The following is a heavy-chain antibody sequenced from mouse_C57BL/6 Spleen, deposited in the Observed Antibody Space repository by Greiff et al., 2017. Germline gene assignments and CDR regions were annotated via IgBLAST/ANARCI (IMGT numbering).Heavy chain of an antibody. V-gene: IGHV1-69*01. J-gene: IGHJ1*03. D-gene: IGHD2-1*01. CDR2: IDPSDSYT. CDR3: AIYRGYFDV. CDR1: GYTFTSYW. Sequence: QVQLQQPGAELVMPGASVKLSCKASGYTFTSYWMHWVKQRPGQGLEWIGEIDPSDSYTNYNQKFKGKSTLTVDKSSSTAYMQLSSLTSEDSAVYYCAIYRGYFDVWGTGTTFTVSS.